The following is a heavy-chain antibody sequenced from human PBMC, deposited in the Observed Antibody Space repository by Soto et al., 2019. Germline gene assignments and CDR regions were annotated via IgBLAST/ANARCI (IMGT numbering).Heavy chain of an antibody. CDR1: GFTFSSYG. CDR3: ASDIVVVPAAGGYMDV. D-gene: IGHD2-2*01. J-gene: IGHJ6*03. Sequence: PGGSLRLSCAASGFTFSSYGMHWVRQAPGKGLEWVAVIWYDGSNKYYADSVKGRFTISRDNSKNTLYLQMNSLRAEDTAVYYCASDIVVVPAAGGYMDVWGKGTTVTVSS. V-gene: IGHV3-33*01. CDR2: IWYDGSNK.